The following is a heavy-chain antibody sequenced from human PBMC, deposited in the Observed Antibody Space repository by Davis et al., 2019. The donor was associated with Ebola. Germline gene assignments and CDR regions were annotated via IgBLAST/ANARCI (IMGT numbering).Heavy chain of an antibody. D-gene: IGHD2-2*02. Sequence: PSETLSLTCAVSGGSFSGYYWSWIRQPPGKGLEWIGEINRSGSTNYNPSPKSRVTISVDTSKNQFSLRLSSVTAADTAVYYCARGIVVVPTAIGFGFYYYMDVWGKGTTVTVSS. CDR3: ARGIVVVPTAIGFGFYYYMDV. V-gene: IGHV4-34*01. J-gene: IGHJ6*03. CDR1: GGSFSGYY. CDR2: INRSGST.